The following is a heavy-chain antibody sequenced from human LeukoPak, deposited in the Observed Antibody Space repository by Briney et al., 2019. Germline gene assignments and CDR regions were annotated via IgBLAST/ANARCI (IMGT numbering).Heavy chain of an antibody. CDR3: AGDYNFLTGLNY. CDR1: GLTFSGSG. Sequence: GSLRLSCAASGLTFSGSGIHWVRQASGKGLEWLGRIGRQGDSDATRYAVSLKGKFTISRVDSRNTAYLQMNSLKTEDTAVYYCAGDYNFLTGLNYWGQGTLVTVSS. J-gene: IGHJ4*02. V-gene: IGHV3-73*01. D-gene: IGHD3-9*01. CDR2: IGRQGDSDAT.